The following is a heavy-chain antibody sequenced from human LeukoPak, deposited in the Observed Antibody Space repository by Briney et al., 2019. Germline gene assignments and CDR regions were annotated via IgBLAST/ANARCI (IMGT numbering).Heavy chain of an antibody. Sequence: ESGPTLVKPTQTLTLTCTFSGFSLTTTREAVGWVRQPPGKALEWLAVIFWDDDKRYSPSLRSRLTITKDPSNNQVVLTLTNADPVDTGTYYCAHYHLTYFDYWGQGALVTVSS. J-gene: IGHJ4*02. CDR2: IFWDDDK. CDR3: AHYHLTYFDY. D-gene: IGHD1-14*01. CDR1: GFSLTTTREA. V-gene: IGHV2-5*02.